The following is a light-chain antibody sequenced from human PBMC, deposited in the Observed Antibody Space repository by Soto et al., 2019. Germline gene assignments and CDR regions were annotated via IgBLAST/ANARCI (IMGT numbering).Light chain of an antibody. Sequence: EIVMTQSPATLSVSPGERATLSCRASQSVSSNLAWYQQKPGQXPRLLIYGASTRXTGIPARFSGSGSGTEFTLTISSLQSEDFAVYYCQQYNNWPRTFGQGTKVEIK. CDR1: QSVSSN. CDR3: QQYNNWPRT. J-gene: IGKJ1*01. CDR2: GAS. V-gene: IGKV3-15*01.